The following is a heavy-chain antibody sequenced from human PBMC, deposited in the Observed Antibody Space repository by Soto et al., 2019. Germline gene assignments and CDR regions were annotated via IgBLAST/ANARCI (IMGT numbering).Heavy chain of an antibody. Sequence: GGSLRLSCAASGFTFSSYSMNWVRQAPGKGLEWVSSISSSSSYIYYADSVKGRFTISRDNAKNSLYLQMNSLRAEDTAVYYCARQLYGSGSYPDYWGQGTLVTVSS. V-gene: IGHV3-21*01. D-gene: IGHD3-10*01. J-gene: IGHJ4*02. CDR3: ARQLYGSGSYPDY. CDR1: GFTFSSYS. CDR2: ISSSSSYI.